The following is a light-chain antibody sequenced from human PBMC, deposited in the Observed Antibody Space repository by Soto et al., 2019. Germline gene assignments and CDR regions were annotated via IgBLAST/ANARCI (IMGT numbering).Light chain of an antibody. CDR3: QSYDSSLSALCV. J-gene: IGLJ1*01. CDR2: GNS. Sequence: QSVLTQPPSVSGAPGQRVTISCTGSSSNIGAGYDVHWYQQLPGTAPKLLIYGNSNRPSGVPDRFSGSKSGTSASLAITGLQAEDEADYYCQSYDSSLSALCVFGTGTMV. CDR1: SSNIGAGYD. V-gene: IGLV1-40*01.